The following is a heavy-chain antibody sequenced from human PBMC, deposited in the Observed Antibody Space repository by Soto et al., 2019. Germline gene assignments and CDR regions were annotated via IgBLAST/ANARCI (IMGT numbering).Heavy chain of an antibody. Sequence: PSETLSLTCTVSGRSISRGGYFWSWIRQHPGKGLEWIGDINYSGSTYSNPSLKSRVTISVDTSKNQFSLKLSSVTAADTAVYYCARDILLWFGELPPRAHDAFDIWGQGTMVTVSS. CDR2: INYSGST. J-gene: IGHJ3*02. D-gene: IGHD3-10*01. CDR3: ARDILLWFGELPPRAHDAFDI. V-gene: IGHV4-31*03. CDR1: GRSISRGGYF.